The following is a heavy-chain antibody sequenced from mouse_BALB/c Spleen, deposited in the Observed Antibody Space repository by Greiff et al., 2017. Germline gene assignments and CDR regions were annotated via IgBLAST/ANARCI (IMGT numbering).Heavy chain of an antibody. J-gene: IGHJ2*01. CDR1: GYSITSYYA. V-gene: IGHV3-2*02. Sequence: EVKLLESGPGLVKPSQSLSLTCTVTGYSITSYYAWNWIRQFPGNKLEWMGYISYSGSTSYNPSLKSRISITRDTSKNQFFLQLNSVTTEDTATYYCARSRYLYYFDYWGQGTTLTVSS. CDR2: ISYSGST. D-gene: IGHD2-12*01. CDR3: ARSRYLYYFDY.